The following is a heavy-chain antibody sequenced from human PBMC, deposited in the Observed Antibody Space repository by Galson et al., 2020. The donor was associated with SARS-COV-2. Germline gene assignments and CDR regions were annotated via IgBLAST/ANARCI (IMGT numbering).Heavy chain of an antibody. V-gene: IGHV1-69*13. J-gene: IGHJ6*02. D-gene: IGHD2-2*01. CDR3: ARTGYQLPSRSLIHGMDV. CDR2: IIPIFGTA. CDR1: GGTFSSYA. Sequence: SVKVSCKASGGTFSSYAISWVRQAPGQGLEWMGGIIPIFGTANYAQKFQGRVTITADESTSTAYMELSSLRSEDTAVYYCARTGYQLPSRSLIHGMDVWGQGTTVTVSS.